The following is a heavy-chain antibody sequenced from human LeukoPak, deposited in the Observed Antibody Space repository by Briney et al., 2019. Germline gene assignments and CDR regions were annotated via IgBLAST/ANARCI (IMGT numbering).Heavy chain of an antibody. Sequence: SETLSLTCTVSGGSISSYYWSWIRQPPGKGLEWIGSIYYSGSTYYNPSLKSRVTISVDTSKNRFSLKLSSVTAADTAVYYCARQLSGFDYWGQGTLVTVSS. CDR1: GGSISSYY. J-gene: IGHJ4*02. CDR3: ARQLSGFDY. D-gene: IGHD5-24*01. V-gene: IGHV4-59*05. CDR2: IYYSGST.